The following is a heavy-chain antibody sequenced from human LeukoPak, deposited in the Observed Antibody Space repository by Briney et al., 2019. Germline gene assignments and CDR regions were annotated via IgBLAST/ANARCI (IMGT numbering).Heavy chain of an antibody. Sequence: GGSLRLSCAASGFTVSSNYMSWVRQAPGKGLEWVSILYSGGNTYYADSVKGRFTISRDNSKNTLYLQMNTLRAEDTAVYYCAKALYGDYYYYYGMDVWGQGTTVTVSS. CDR1: GFTVSSNY. CDR2: LYSGGNT. J-gene: IGHJ6*02. CDR3: AKALYGDYYYYYGMDV. V-gene: IGHV3-53*01. D-gene: IGHD4-17*01.